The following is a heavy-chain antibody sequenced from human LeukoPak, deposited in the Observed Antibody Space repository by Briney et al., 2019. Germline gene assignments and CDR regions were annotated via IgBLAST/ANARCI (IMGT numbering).Heavy chain of an antibody. CDR1: GGTFSSYA. D-gene: IGHD6-19*01. CDR2: IIPIFGTA. J-gene: IGHJ4*02. V-gene: IGHV1-69*01. Sequence: GASVKVSCKASGGTFSSYAISWVRQAPGQGLEWMGGIIPIFGTANYAQKFQGRVTITADESTSTAYMELSSLRSEDTAVYYCARCPGYSSGWYFDYWGQGTLVTVSS. CDR3: ARCPGYSSGWYFDY.